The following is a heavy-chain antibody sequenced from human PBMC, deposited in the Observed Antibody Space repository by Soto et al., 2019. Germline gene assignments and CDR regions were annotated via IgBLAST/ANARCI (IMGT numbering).Heavy chain of an antibody. D-gene: IGHD2-15*01. CDR2: ISWNSGSI. CDR1: GFTFDDYA. V-gene: IGHV3-9*01. J-gene: IGHJ3*02. Sequence: EVQLVESGGGLVQPGRSLRLSCAASGFTFDDYAMHWVRQAPGKGLEWVSGISWNSGSIGHADSVKGRFTISRDNAKNSLYLQMNSLRAEDTALYYCAKDRVAATSDAFDIWGQGTMVTVSS. CDR3: AKDRVAATSDAFDI.